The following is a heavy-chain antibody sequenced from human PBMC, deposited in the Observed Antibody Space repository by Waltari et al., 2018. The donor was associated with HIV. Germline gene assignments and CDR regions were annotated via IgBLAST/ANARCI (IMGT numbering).Heavy chain of an antibody. CDR1: GYTFNSYG. Sequence: QVQLVQSGVEMKKPGASVKVSCKASGYTFNSYGINWVRHVPGQGLEWLGWISTHNGNTNYAQKFQGRVSMTTHTSTATAYMELRNLTSDDTAVYYCARGGSTSNWNYYYGMDVWGQGTTVTVSS. CDR2: ISTHNGNT. CDR3: ARGGSTSNWNYYYGMDV. J-gene: IGHJ6*02. D-gene: IGHD2-2*01. V-gene: IGHV1-18*01.